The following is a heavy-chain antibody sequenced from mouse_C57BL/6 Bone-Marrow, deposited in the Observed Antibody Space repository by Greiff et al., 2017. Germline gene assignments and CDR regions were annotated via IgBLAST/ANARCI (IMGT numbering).Heavy chain of an antibody. CDR1: GYSITSGYY. CDR3: AKITTDWYFDV. D-gene: IGHD1-1*01. J-gene: IGHJ1*03. Sequence: DVKLQESGPGLVKPSQSLSLTCSVTGYSITSGYYWNWLRQFPGNKLEWMGYISYDGSNNYNPSLKNRISITRDTSKNQFFLKLNSVTTEDTATYYCAKITTDWYFDVWGTGTTVTVSS. CDR2: ISYDGSN. V-gene: IGHV3-6*01.